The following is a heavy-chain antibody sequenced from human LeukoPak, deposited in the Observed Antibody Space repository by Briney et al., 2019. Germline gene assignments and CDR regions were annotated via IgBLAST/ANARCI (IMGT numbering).Heavy chain of an antibody. V-gene: IGHV3-53*01. CDR2: IYSGGST. Sequence: PGGSLRLSCAASGFTFSSYAMSWVRQAPGKGLEWVSIIYSGGSTFYADSVKGRFTISRDNSKNTLYLQMNSLRAEDTAVYYCARETSQKGAHYMDVWGKGTTVTISS. CDR1: GFTFSSYA. D-gene: IGHD3-16*01. J-gene: IGHJ6*03. CDR3: ARETSQKGAHYMDV.